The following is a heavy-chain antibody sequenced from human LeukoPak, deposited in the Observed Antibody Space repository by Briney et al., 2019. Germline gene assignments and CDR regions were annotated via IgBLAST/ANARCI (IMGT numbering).Heavy chain of an antibody. CDR2: IYYSGST. D-gene: IGHD5-24*01. CDR3: AREAPGRDGYNVFDY. CDR1: GGSISSSGYY. Sequence: SETLSLTCTVSGGSISSSGYYWGWIRQPPGKGLEWIGYIYYSGSTYYNPSLKSRVTISVDTSKNQFSLKLSSVTAADTAVYYCAREAPGRDGYNVFDYWGQGTLVTVSS. J-gene: IGHJ4*02. V-gene: IGHV4-31*03.